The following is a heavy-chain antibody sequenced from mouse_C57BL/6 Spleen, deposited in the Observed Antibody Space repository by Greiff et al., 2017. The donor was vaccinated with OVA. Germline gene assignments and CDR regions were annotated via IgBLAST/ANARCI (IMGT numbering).Heavy chain of an antibody. CDR1: GYTFTSYW. V-gene: IGHV1-69*01. Sequence: QVQLQQPGAELVMPGASVKLSCKASGYTFTSYWMHWVKQRPGQGLEWIGEIDPSDSYTNYNQKFKGKSTLTVDKSSSTAYMQLSSLTSEDSAVYYCARSGWLLRPYAMDYWGQGTSVTVSS. J-gene: IGHJ4*01. CDR2: IDPSDSYT. CDR3: ARSGWLLRPYAMDY. D-gene: IGHD2-3*01.